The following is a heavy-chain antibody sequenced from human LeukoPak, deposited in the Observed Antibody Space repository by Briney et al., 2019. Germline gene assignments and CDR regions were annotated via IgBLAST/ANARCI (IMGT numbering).Heavy chain of an antibody. D-gene: IGHD6-19*01. CDR2: IYYSGST. CDR3: ARHLGSAKQWLVLFRAFDI. V-gene: IGHV4-39*01. CDR1: GGSISSSSSY. Sequence: PSETLSLTCTVSGGSISSSSSYWGWIRQPPGKGLEWIGSIYYSGSTYYNPSLKSRVTISVDTSKNQFSLKLSSVTAADTAVYYCARHLGSAKQWLVLFRAFDIWGQRTMVTVSS. J-gene: IGHJ3*02.